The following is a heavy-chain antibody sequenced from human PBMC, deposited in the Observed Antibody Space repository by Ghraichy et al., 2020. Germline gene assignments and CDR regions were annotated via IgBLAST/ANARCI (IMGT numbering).Heavy chain of an antibody. V-gene: IGHV3-21*01. J-gene: IGHJ4*02. CDR1: GFTFSSYS. CDR3: ASDYYGDYLDY. Sequence: GGSLRLSCAASGFTFSSYSMNWVRQAPGKGLEWVSSISSSSTYMYYADSVKGRFTISRDNARNSLYLQMNSVRAEDTAVYYCASDYYGDYLDYWGQGTLVTVSS. CDR2: ISSSSTYM. D-gene: IGHD3-22*01.